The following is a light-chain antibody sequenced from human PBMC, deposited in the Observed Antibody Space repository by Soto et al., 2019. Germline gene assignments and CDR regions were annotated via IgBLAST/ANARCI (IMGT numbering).Light chain of an antibody. V-gene: IGKV3-11*01. CDR1: QSVGAF. CDR3: QHRSNWLGT. CDR2: DAS. Sequence: EIVLTQSPATLSLSPGERATLSCRASQSVGAFLAWYQQRSGQTPRLLIDDASARAPGIPARFSGSGSGTDFTLTISSLEPEDFAVYYCQHRSNWLGTFGPGTKVDIK. J-gene: IGKJ3*01.